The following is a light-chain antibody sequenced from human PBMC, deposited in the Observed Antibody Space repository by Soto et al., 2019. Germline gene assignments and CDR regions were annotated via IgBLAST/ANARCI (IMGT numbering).Light chain of an antibody. CDR3: QTWGTGIHV. J-gene: IGLJ1*01. Sequence: QPVLTQSPSASASLGASVKLTCTLSSGHISYAIAWHQQQPEKGPRYLMKLNSDGSHSKGDGIPDRFSGSSSGAERYLTISSLQSEDAADYYCQTWGTGIHVFGTGTKVTVL. CDR1: SGHISYA. V-gene: IGLV4-69*01. CDR2: LNSDGSH.